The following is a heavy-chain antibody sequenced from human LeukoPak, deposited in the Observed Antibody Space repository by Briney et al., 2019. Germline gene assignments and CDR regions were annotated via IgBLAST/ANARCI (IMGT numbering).Heavy chain of an antibody. CDR3: AKGDGGNAAADFDI. CDR1: GFTFDDYA. D-gene: IGHD4-23*01. Sequence: GGSLRLSCAAPGFTFDDYAMHWVRQAPGKGLEWVSGISWNSGSIGYADSVKGRFTISRDNAKNSLYLQMNSLRAEDTALYYCAKGDGGNAAADFDIWGQGTMVTVSS. CDR2: ISWNSGSI. J-gene: IGHJ3*02. V-gene: IGHV3-9*01.